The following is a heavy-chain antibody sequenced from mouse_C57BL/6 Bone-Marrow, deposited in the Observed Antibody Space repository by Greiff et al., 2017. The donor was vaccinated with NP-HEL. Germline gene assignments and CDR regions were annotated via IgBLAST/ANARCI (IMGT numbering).Heavy chain of an antibody. CDR1: GYTFTDYY. D-gene: IGHD2-5*01. Sequence: VQLQQSGPELVKPGASVKISCKASGYTFTDYYMNWVKQSHGKSLEWIGDINPNNGGTSYNQKFKGKATLTVDKSSSTAYMELRSLTSEDSAVYYCANSNYVGFAYWGQGTLVTVSA. CDR2: INPNNGGT. J-gene: IGHJ3*01. V-gene: IGHV1-26*01. CDR3: ANSNYVGFAY.